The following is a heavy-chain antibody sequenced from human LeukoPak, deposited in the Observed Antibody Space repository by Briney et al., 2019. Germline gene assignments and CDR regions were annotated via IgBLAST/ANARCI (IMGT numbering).Heavy chain of an antibody. CDR3: ASHQWPGRTPYYFDY. Sequence: GESLKISCKGSGYSFTSYWIGWVRQMPGKGLEGMGIIYPGDSDTRYSPSFQGQVTISADKSISTAYLQWSSLKASDTAMYYCASHQWPGRTPYYFDYWGQGTLVTVSS. V-gene: IGHV5-51*01. CDR2: IYPGDSDT. CDR1: GYSFTSYW. J-gene: IGHJ4*02. D-gene: IGHD6-19*01.